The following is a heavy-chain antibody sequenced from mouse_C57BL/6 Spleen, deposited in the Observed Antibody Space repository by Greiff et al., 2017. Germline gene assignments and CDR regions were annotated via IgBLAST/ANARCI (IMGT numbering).Heavy chain of an antibody. Sequence: LQQPGAELVMPGASVKLSCKASGYTFTSYWMHWVKQRPGQGLEWIGEIDPSDSYTNYTQKFKGKSTLTVDKSSSTAYMQLSSLTSEDSAVYYCARGYDYDVNYAMDYWGQGTSVTVSS. CDR1: GYTFTSYW. CDR3: ARGYDYDVNYAMDY. CDR2: IDPSDSYT. V-gene: IGHV1-69*01. J-gene: IGHJ4*01. D-gene: IGHD2-4*01.